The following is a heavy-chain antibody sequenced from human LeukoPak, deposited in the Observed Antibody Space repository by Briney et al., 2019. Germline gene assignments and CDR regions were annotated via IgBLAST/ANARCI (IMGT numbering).Heavy chain of an antibody. J-gene: IGHJ6*03. CDR2: ISYNGDGT. CDR3: ARGHFWSGYTYQDYFYYMDV. CDR1: GFSFSKFA. D-gene: IGHD3-3*02. Sequence: GGSLRLSCAASGFSFSKFAMHWVRQAPGRGLESVSGISYNGDGTYYANSVKGRFTISRDDSKKTLYLQVGSLRVEDMGVYYCARGHFWSGYTYQDYFYYMDVWGKGTAVTVSS. V-gene: IGHV3-64*01.